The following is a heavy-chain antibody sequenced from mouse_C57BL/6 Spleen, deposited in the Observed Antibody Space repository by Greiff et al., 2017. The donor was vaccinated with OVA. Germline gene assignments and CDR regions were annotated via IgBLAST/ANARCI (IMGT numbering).Heavy chain of an antibody. D-gene: IGHD4-1*01. CDR1: GFTFTDYY. CDR3: ARTTGTYWYFDV. CDR2: IRNKANGYTT. V-gene: IGHV7-3*01. Sequence: DVMLVESGGGLVQPGGSLSLSCAASGFTFTDYYMSWVRQPPGKALEWLGFIRNKANGYTTEYSASVKGQFTIYTDNSQSILYLQMNALSAEDSATDDGARTTGTYWYFDVWGKGTTVTVSA. J-gene: IGHJ1*03.